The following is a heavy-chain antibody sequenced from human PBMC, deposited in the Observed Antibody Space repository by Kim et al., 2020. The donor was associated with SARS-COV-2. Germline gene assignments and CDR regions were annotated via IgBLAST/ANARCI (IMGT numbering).Heavy chain of an antibody. CDR3: ARDIYCSSTSCYRGYFDL. J-gene: IGHJ2*01. Sequence: RGRFTISRDNSKNTLYLQMNSLRAEDTAVYYCARDIYCSSTSCYRGYFDLWGRGTLVTVSS. V-gene: IGHV3-30*07. D-gene: IGHD2-2*02.